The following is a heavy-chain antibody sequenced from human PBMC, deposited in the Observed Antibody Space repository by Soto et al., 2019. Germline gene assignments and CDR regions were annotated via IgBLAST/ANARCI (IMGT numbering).Heavy chain of an antibody. J-gene: IGHJ3*02. CDR3: ARDALGAFDI. Sequence: QLGGSLRLSCASSGFTFSSYAMHWVRQAPGKGLEWVAVISYDGSNKYYADSVKGRFTISRDNSKNTLYLQMNSLRAEDTAVYYCARDALGAFDIWGQGTMVTVSS. CDR2: ISYDGSNK. V-gene: IGHV3-30-3*01. CDR1: GFTFSSYA.